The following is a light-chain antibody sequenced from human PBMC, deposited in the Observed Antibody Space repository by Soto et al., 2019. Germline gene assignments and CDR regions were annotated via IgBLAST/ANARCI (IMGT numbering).Light chain of an antibody. CDR3: QPSYSTPTWT. V-gene: IGKV1-39*01. CDR2: AAS. Sequence: DIQMTQSPSSLSASVGDRVTITCRASQSISSYLNWYQQKPGKAPKLLIYAASILQGGVRSRFSGSGSVTDISLTISNLQAEYFATYFFQPSYSTPTWTFGRGTKGEIK. CDR1: QSISSY. J-gene: IGKJ1*01.